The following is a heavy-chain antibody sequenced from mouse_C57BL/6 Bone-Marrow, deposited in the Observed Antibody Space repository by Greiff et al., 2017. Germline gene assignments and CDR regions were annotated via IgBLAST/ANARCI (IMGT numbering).Heavy chain of an antibody. Sequence: VQLQQPGAELVMPGASVKLSCKASGYTFTSYWMHWVKQRPGQGLEWIGEIDPSDSYTNYNQKFKGKSTLTVDKSSSTAYMQLSSLTSEDSAVYYCGRRVCDVWGTGTTVTVSS. J-gene: IGHJ1*03. CDR2: IDPSDSYT. CDR3: GRRVCDV. CDR1: GYTFTSYW. V-gene: IGHV1-69*01.